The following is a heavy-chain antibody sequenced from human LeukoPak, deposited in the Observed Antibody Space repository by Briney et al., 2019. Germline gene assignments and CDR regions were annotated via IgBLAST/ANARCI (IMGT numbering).Heavy chain of an antibody. CDR2: INHSGST. V-gene: IGHV4-34*01. D-gene: IGHD6-19*01. CDR1: GGSFGGYY. J-gene: IGHJ4*02. CDR3: AGGGVAGLDY. Sequence: KASETLSLTCAVYGGSFGGYYWSWIRQPPGKGLEWIGEINHSGSTNYNPSLKSRVTISVDTSKNQFSLKLSSVTAADTAVYYCAGGGVAGLDYWGQGTLVTVSS.